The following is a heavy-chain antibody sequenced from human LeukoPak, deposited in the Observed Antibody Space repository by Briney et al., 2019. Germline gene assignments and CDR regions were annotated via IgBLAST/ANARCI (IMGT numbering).Heavy chain of an antibody. D-gene: IGHD2-2*01. Sequence: GGSLRLSCAASGFTFSSYGMHWVRQAPGKGLEWVAVIWYDGSNKYYADSVKGRFTISRDNSKNTLYLQMNTLRAEDTAVYSCAKDLEVIVPAANGHWGQGTLVTVSS. J-gene: IGHJ4*02. V-gene: IGHV3-33*06. CDR2: IWYDGSNK. CDR1: GFTFSSYG. CDR3: AKDLEVIVPAANGH.